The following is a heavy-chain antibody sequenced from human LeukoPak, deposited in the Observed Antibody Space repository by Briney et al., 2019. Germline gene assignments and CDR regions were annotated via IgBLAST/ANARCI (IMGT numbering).Heavy chain of an antibody. V-gene: IGHV3-48*04. Sequence: GGSLRLTCAGSGFTFISYRMTWVRQAQGKGLEWLSYISSSSSTIYYAVSVKGRFTIYRDNAKNSLYLQMNSLRAEDTAVYYCAELGITMIGGVWGKGTTVTISS. D-gene: IGHD3-10*02. CDR1: GFTFISYR. J-gene: IGHJ6*04. CDR2: ISSSSSTI. CDR3: AELGITMIGGV.